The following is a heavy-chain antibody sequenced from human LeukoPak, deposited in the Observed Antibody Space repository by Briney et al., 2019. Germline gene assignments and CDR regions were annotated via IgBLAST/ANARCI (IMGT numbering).Heavy chain of an antibody. J-gene: IGHJ4*02. V-gene: IGHV3-23*01. CDR1: GFTFSSYA. CDR2: VSGSGGST. CDR3: AKDHGIFGVVPRGYFDY. D-gene: IGHD3-3*01. Sequence: PGGSLRLSCAASGFTFSSYAMSWVRQAPGKGLEWVSAVSGSGGSTYYADSVKGRFTISRDNSKNTLHLQMNSLRAEDTAVYYCAKDHGIFGVVPRGYFDYWGQGTLVTVSS.